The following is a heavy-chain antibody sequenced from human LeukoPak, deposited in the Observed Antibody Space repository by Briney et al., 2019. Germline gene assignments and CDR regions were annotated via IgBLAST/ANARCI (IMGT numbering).Heavy chain of an antibody. CDR1: GFTFSSYW. CDR3: ARDEYRSRWLHP. Sequence: GGSLRLSCAASGFTFSSYWMSWVRLAPGKGLEGVGNIKGDGSEKWYVDSVKGRFTISRDNAQNSVYLQMNSLRAEDTALYYCARDEYRSRWLHPWGQGTLVTVTS. D-gene: IGHD4-11*01. V-gene: IGHV3-7*01. CDR2: IKGDGSEK. J-gene: IGHJ5*02.